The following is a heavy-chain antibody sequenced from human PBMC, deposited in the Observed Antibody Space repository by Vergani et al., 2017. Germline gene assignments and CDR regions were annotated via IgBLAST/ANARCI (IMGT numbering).Heavy chain of an antibody. V-gene: IGHV3-48*03. CDR1: GFTFSSQE. J-gene: IGHJ4*02. D-gene: IGHD1-14*01. CDR3: ARSFGS. Sequence: EVQLLESGGGLVQPGGSLRLSCAASGFTFSSQEMNWVRQAPGKGLEWVSYISSSGNTIYYADSVKGRFTISRDNAMNSLYLQMNNLRAEDTAVYYCARSFGSWGQGSLVIVSS. CDR2: ISSSGNTI.